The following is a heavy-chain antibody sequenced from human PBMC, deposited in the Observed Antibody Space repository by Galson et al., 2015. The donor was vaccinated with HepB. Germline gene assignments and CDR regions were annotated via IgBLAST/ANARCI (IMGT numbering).Heavy chain of an antibody. J-gene: IGHJ3*02. CDR2: ISSSSSTI. V-gene: IGHV3-48*04. Sequence: SLRLSCAASGFTFSSYSMNWVRQAPGKGLEWVSYISSSSSTIYYADSVKGRFTISRDNAKNSLYLQMNSLRAEDTAVYYCARDNVVEGYFDWFYDAFDIWGQGTMVTVSS. CDR3: ARDNVVEGYFDWFYDAFDI. CDR1: GFTFSSYS. D-gene: IGHD3-9*01.